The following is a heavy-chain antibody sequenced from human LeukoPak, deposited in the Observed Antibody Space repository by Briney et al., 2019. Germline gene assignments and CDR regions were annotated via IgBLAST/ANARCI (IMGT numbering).Heavy chain of an antibody. CDR1: GYTFTTYG. J-gene: IGHJ4*02. V-gene: IGHV1-69*13. CDR2: IIRIFSTT. Sequence: SVKVSCKASGYTFTTYGMNWVRQAPGQGLEWMGGIIRIFSTTNYAQKFQGRVTISADESTSTAYMELSSLRSEDTAVYYCASGYCSTTSCYVNPYFDYWGQGTLVTVSS. CDR3: ASGYCSTTSCYVNPYFDY. D-gene: IGHD2-2*03.